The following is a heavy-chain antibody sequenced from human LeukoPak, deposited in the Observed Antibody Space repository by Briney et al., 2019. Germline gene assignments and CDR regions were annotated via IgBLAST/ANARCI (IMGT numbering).Heavy chain of an antibody. J-gene: IGHJ4*02. Sequence: GGSLRLSCEASGFTLSNYAMSWVRQAPGKGLEWASTLSGSGGTIYYADSVKGRFTISRDNSKNTLYLQVNSLRAEDTAIYYCAREIDSSGYQANYFDYWGQGTLVTVSS. CDR2: LSGSGGTI. V-gene: IGHV3-23*01. CDR3: AREIDSSGYQANYFDY. D-gene: IGHD3-22*01. CDR1: GFTLSNYA.